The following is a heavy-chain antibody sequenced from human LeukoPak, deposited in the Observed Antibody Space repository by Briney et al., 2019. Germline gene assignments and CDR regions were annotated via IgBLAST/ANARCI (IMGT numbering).Heavy chain of an antibody. J-gene: IGHJ4*02. CDR1: GYTFTSYA. D-gene: IGHD3-3*01. CDR2: INANTGNP. CDR3: ARGGIYDFWSGYYGGTLGY. Sequence: GASVKVSCKASGYTFTSYAMNWVRQAPGQGLEWVGWINANTGNPTYAQGFTGRFVFSLDTSVSTAYLQISSLKAEDTTVYYCARGGIYDFWSGYYGGTLGYWGQGTLDTVSS. V-gene: IGHV7-4-1*02.